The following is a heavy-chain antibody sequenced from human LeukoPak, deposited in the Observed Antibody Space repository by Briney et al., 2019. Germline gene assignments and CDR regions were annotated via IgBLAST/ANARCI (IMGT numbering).Heavy chain of an antibody. Sequence: PGGSLRLSCAASGFTFSSYGMHWVRQAPGKGLEWVAVIWYDGSNKYYADSVKGRFTISRDNSKNTLYLQMNSLRAEDTAVYYCAKDLSSSWFDYWGQGTLVTVSS. CDR2: IWYDGSNK. CDR1: GFTFSSYG. D-gene: IGHD6-13*01. CDR3: AKDLSSSWFDY. V-gene: IGHV3-30*02. J-gene: IGHJ4*02.